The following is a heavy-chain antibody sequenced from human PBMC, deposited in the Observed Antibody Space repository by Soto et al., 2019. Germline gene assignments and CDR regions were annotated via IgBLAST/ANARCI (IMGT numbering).Heavy chain of an antibody. V-gene: IGHV4-59*01. CDR1: GGSMRSYY. Sequence: PSETLSLTCSVSGGSMRSYYWSWIRRPPGKGLEWIGYIHDSGITDYNPSLKSRATISIDTFRNQISLNLHSVTAADTAVYYCAREYAFSSDYWGQGTVVTVSS. D-gene: IGHD2-2*01. J-gene: IGHJ4*02. CDR2: IHDSGIT. CDR3: AREYAFSSDY.